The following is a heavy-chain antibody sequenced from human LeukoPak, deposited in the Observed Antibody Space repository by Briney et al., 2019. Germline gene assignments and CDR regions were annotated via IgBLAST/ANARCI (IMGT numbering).Heavy chain of an antibody. D-gene: IGHD3-10*01. Sequence: SQTLSLTCAISGDSVSSNSAAWNWIRQSPSRGLEWLGRTYYRSKWYNDYAVSVKSRITINPDTSKNQFSLQLNSVTPEDTAVYYCARDRREYCYGSGSYYWYYFDYWGQGTLVTVSS. J-gene: IGHJ4*02. V-gene: IGHV6-1*01. CDR2: TYYRSKWYN. CDR3: ARDRREYCYGSGSYYWYYFDY. CDR1: GDSVSSNSAA.